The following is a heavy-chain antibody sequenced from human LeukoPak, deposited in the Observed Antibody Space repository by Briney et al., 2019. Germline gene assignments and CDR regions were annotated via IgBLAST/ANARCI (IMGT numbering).Heavy chain of an antibody. CDR1: GYTFTGYY. J-gene: IGHJ6*03. D-gene: IGHD3-10*01. Sequence: ASVKVSCKASGYTFTGYYMHWVRQAPGQGLEWMGWINPNSGGTNYAQKFQGRVTMTRNTSISTAYMELSSLRSEDTAVYYCARGERHYGFYSDYHYYYYMDVWGKGTTVTVSS. CDR3: ARGERHYGFYSDYHYYYYMDV. V-gene: IGHV1-2*02. CDR2: INPNSGGT.